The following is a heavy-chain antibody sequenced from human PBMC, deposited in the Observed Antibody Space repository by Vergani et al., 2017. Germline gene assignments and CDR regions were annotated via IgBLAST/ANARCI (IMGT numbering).Heavy chain of an antibody. J-gene: IGHJ6*03. D-gene: IGHD6-25*01. CDR1: GGSISSGDHC. CDR3: ARVDTQVPATSHFYYMDV. Sequence: QVQLQESGPGLVKPSQSLSLTCAVSGGSISSGDHCWTWFRQRPGKGLEWIGYIFYSGTTYDNPSLRSRLTISVDTSQNQFSLKLRSVTAADTAVYYCARVDTQVPATSHFYYMDVWGKGTTVVVSS. CDR2: IFYSGTT. V-gene: IGHV4-31*11.